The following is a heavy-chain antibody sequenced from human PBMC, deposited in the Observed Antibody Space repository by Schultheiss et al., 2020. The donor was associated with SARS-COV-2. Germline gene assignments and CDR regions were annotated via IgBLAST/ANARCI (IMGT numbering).Heavy chain of an antibody. D-gene: IGHD5-18*01. V-gene: IGHV2-70*11. J-gene: IGHJ6*02. Sequence: SGPTLVKPTQTLTLTCTFSGFSLSTSGMCVTWIRQPPGKALEWLARIDWSDDEYYSTSLKTRLTISKDTSKNQVVLTMTNMDPVDTATYYCARIRGHSYGPGYYYGMDVWGQGTTVTVSS. CDR3: ARIRGHSYGPGYYYGMDV. CDR1: GFSLSTSGMC. CDR2: IDWSDDE.